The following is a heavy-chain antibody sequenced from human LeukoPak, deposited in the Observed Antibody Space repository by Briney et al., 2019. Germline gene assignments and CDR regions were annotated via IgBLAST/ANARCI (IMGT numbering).Heavy chain of an antibody. Sequence: GGSLRLSCAASEFTFSNYGMNWVRQAPGKGLDWVSAISGSGGSTYYADSVTGRFTISRDNSKNTLYLQMNSLRAEDTAVYYCARDSELRGQGTLVTVSS. CDR1: EFTFSNYG. J-gene: IGHJ4*02. D-gene: IGHD1-26*01. CDR2: ISGSGGST. CDR3: ARDSEL. V-gene: IGHV3-23*01.